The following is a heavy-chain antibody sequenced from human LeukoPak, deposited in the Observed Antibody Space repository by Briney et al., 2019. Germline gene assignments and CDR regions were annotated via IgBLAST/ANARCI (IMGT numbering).Heavy chain of an antibody. CDR3: ARQEDSSGYYYYY. J-gene: IGHJ4*02. CDR2: INPSGGYT. Sequence: ASVKVSCKASGYTFSNYYMHWVRQAPGQGLEWMGIINPSGGYTTYAQKFQGRVTMTRDTSTSTVSMELSSLRSEDTAVYFCARQEDSSGYYYYYWGQGTLVTVTS. CDR1: GYTFSNYY. D-gene: IGHD3-22*01. V-gene: IGHV1-46*01.